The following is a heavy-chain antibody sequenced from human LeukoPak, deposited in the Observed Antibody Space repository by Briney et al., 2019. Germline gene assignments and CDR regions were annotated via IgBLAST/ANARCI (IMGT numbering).Heavy chain of an antibody. CDR3: ARPAGGLRYFDWLSYYYMDV. V-gene: IGHV4-39*01. D-gene: IGHD3-9*01. CDR1: GGSISSSSYY. CDR2: IYYSGST. J-gene: IGHJ6*03. Sequence: SETLSLTCTVSGGSISSSSYYWGWIRQPPGKGLEWIGSIYYSGSTYYNPSIKSRVTISVDTSKNQFSLKLSSVTAADTAVYYWARPAGGLRYFDWLSYYYMDVWGKGTTVAVSS.